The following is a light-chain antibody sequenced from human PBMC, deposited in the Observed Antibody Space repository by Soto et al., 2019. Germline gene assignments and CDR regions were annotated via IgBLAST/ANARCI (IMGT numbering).Light chain of an antibody. CDR3: SSYTSSPVV. J-gene: IGLJ2*01. Sequence: QSALTQPASVSGSPGQSITISCTGTSSDVGGYNYVSWYQQHPGKAPKLMIYDVSNRPSGVSNRFSGSKSGNTASLTISGLQAEDEADYYCSSYTSSPVVFGGGTKLTVL. CDR2: DVS. CDR1: SSDVGGYNY. V-gene: IGLV2-14*01.